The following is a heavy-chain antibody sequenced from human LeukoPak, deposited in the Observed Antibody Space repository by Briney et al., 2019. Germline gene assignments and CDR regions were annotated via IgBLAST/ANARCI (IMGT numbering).Heavy chain of an antibody. Sequence: ASVKVSCKVSGYTLTELFMHWVRQAPGKGLEWMGGFDPEDGETIYAQKFQGRVTMTEDTSTDTAYMELSSLRSEDTAVYYCARFPGAFSRNWFDPWGQGTLVTVSS. D-gene: IGHD3-10*01. V-gene: IGHV1-24*01. CDR1: GYTLTELF. CDR3: ARFPGAFSRNWFDP. CDR2: FDPEDGET. J-gene: IGHJ5*02.